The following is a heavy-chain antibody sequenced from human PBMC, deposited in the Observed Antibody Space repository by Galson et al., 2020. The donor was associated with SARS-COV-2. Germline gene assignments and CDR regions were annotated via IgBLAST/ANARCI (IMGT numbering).Heavy chain of an antibody. CDR1: GFTFSSYA. CDR2: ISYDGSNK. CDR3: ARDPVAVAGPFDY. D-gene: IGHD6-19*01. V-gene: IGHV3-30*04. Sequence: QAGGSLRLSCAASGFTFSSYAMHWVRQAPGKGLEWVAVISYDGSNKYYADSVKGRFTISRDNSKNTLYLQMNSLRAEDTAVYYCARDPVAVAGPFDYWGQGTLVTVSS. J-gene: IGHJ4*02.